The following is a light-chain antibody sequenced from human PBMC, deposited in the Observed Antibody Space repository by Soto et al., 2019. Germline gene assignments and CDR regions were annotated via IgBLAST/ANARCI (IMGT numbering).Light chain of an antibody. J-gene: IGKJ3*01. CDR3: QQGRTSPFS. CDR2: SAS. V-gene: IGKV1D-12*01. CDR1: QYISTW. Sequence: DIQMTQSPSFVSASVGDRVTLTCWASQYISTWLAWYQQRLGEAPRLLIFSASTLKNGIPARFSGSGSGTDFTLTISGLQPEDFATYYCQQGRTSPFSFGPGTKV.